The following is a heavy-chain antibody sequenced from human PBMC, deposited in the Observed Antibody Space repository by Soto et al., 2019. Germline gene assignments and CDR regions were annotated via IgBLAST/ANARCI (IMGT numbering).Heavy chain of an antibody. CDR2: IYYSGGT. J-gene: IGHJ4*02. CDR1: GGSISSGGYY. Sequence: QVQLQESGPGLVKPSQTLSLTCTVSGGSISSGGYYWSWIRQHPGKGLEWIGYIYYSGGTYYNPSLKSRVTISVDTSKNQFSLKLSSVTAADTAGYYCARSGYSYGPNPLLYWGQGTLVTVSS. CDR3: ARSGYSYGPNPLLY. D-gene: IGHD5-18*01. V-gene: IGHV4-31*03.